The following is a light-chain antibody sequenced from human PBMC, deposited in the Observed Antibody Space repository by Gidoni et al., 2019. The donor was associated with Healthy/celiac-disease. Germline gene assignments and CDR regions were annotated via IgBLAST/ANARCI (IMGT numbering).Light chain of an antibody. CDR1: QSVLYSSNNKNY. CDR3: QQYYSTPFT. J-gene: IGKJ3*01. V-gene: IGKV4-1*01. Sequence: DIVMTQSPDSLSVSLGERATLNYKSSQSVLYSSNNKNYLAWYQQKPGQPPKLLIYWASTRESGVPDRFSGSGSGTDFTLTISSLQAEDVAVYYCQQYYSTPFTFGHXTKVDIK. CDR2: WAS.